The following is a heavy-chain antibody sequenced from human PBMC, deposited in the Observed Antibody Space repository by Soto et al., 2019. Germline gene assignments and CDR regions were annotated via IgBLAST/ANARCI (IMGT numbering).Heavy chain of an antibody. Sequence: QVQLVQSGAEVKKPGSSVKVSCKASGGTFSSYATSWVRQAPGQGLEWMGGIIPIFGTANYAQKFQGRVTITADESTSTAYMELSSLRSEDTAVYYCARYRHYGSLVQDAFDIWGQGTMVTVSS. V-gene: IGHV1-69*12. CDR2: IIPIFGTA. D-gene: IGHD6-13*01. CDR1: GGTFSSYA. J-gene: IGHJ3*02. CDR3: ARYRHYGSLVQDAFDI.